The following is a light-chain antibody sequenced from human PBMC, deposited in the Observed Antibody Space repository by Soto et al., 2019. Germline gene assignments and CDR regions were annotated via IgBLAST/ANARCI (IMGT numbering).Light chain of an antibody. CDR1: QSISSW. CDR3: HQANSFPRT. Sequence: DIQMTQSPSTLSASVGDRVTITCRASQSISSWLAWYQQKPGKAPKLLMYDASGLASGVPSRFSGSGSGTEFTLTTSSLQPDAFATYYCHQANSFPRTFGPGTKVDIK. J-gene: IGKJ3*01. V-gene: IGKV1-5*01. CDR2: DAS.